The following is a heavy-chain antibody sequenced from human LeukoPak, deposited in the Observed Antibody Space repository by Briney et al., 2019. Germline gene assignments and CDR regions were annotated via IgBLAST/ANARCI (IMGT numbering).Heavy chain of an antibody. Sequence: GASVKVSCKASGYTFTGYYMHWVRQAPGQGLEWMGIINPSGGSTSYAQKFQGRVTMTRDTSTSTVYMELSSLRSEDTAVYYCARSYGSYLFDYWGQETLVTVSS. J-gene: IGHJ4*02. CDR1: GYTFTGYY. CDR3: ARSYGSYLFDY. D-gene: IGHD1-26*01. V-gene: IGHV1-46*01. CDR2: INPSGGST.